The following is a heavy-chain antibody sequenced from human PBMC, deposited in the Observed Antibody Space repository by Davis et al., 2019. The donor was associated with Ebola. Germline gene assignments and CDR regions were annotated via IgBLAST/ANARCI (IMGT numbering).Heavy chain of an antibody. CDR2: IIPIFDAT. CDR1: GGSFSSYS. D-gene: IGHD2-2*02. CDR3: ATGYCSSTSCYKKHYYGMDV. Sequence: SVTVSCKASGGSFSSYSFSWVRQAPGQGLEWMGRIIPIFDATNYAQKFHGRFTITADESSSTAYMELSSLRSEDSAVYYCATGYCSSTSCYKKHYYGMDVWGQGTTVTVSS. V-gene: IGHV1-69*13. J-gene: IGHJ6*02.